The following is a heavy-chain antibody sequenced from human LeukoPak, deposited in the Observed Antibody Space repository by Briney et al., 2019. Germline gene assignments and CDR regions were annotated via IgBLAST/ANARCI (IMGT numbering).Heavy chain of an antibody. D-gene: IGHD3-22*01. Sequence: PGRSLRLSCVASGFIFSNYAMNWVRQAPGKGLEWVSVIWYDGSTKYYADSVKGRFSISSENSKNKVFLQKNSLRGEDTAIYYCARDDYYDRSGYPGYWGQGTLVTVSS. CDR3: ARDDYYDRSGYPGY. J-gene: IGHJ4*02. V-gene: IGHV3-33*01. CDR2: IWYDGSTK. CDR1: GFIFSNYA.